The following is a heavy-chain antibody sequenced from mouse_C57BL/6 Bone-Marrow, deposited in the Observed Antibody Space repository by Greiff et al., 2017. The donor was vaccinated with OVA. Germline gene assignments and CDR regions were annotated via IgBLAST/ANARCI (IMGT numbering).Heavy chain of an antibody. J-gene: IGHJ1*03. CDR3: AREVGGNYYGSRGWYFDV. V-gene: IGHV5-17*01. Sequence: EVQRVESGGGLVKPGGSLKLSCAASGFTFSDYGMPWVRQAPEKGLEWVAYISSGSSTIYYADTVKGRFTISRDNAKNTLFLQMTSLRSEDTAMYYCAREVGGNYYGSRGWYFDVWGTGTTVTVSS. CDR1: GFTFSDYG. D-gene: IGHD1-1*01. CDR2: ISSGSSTI.